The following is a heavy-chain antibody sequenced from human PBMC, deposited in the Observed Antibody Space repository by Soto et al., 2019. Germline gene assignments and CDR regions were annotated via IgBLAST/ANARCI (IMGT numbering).Heavy chain of an antibody. CDR1: GFSLSTSGVA. D-gene: IGHD2-21*02. J-gene: IGHJ3*02. CDR3: AHRMTATAFDI. V-gene: IGHV2-5*02. CDR2: IDWDDDK. Sequence: QITLKESGPTLVKPTQTLTLTCTFSGFSLSTSGVAVGWIRQPPGKALEWLALIDWDDDKRYSPSMKGRSTITRDTSKNQVVLIMTNIDPEDTATYYCAHRMTATAFDIWAQGTMVTVSS.